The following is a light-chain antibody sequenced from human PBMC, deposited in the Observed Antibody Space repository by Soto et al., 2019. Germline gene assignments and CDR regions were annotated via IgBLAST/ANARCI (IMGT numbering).Light chain of an antibody. Sequence: NFMLTQPHSVSESPGKTVTISCTRSSGSIASNYVQWYQQRPGSAPTTVIYEDNQRPSGVPDRFSGSIDSSSNSVSLTISGLKTEDEADYYCQSYDSSNRVFGGGTKLTVL. CDR3: QSYDSSNRV. CDR1: SGSIASNY. CDR2: EDN. V-gene: IGLV6-57*04. J-gene: IGLJ2*01.